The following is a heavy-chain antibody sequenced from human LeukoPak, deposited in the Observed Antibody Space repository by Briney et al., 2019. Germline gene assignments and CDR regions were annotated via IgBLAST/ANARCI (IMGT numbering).Heavy chain of an antibody. CDR1: AFTFSSYA. J-gene: IGHJ4*02. D-gene: IGHD5-24*01. CDR2: ISYDGSNK. CDR3: AREGRDGYKFDY. Sequence: PGRSLRLSWAASAFTFSSYAMHSVRQAPGKGLEWVAVISYDGSNKSYADSVKGRFTISRDNSKNTLYLQMNSLRAEDTAVYYCAREGRDGYKFDYWGQGTLVTVSS. V-gene: IGHV3-30*01.